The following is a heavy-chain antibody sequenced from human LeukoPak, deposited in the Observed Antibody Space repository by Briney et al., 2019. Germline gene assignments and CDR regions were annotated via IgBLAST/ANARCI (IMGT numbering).Heavy chain of an antibody. J-gene: IGHJ6*03. Sequence: PSETLSLTCAVYGGSFSGYYWSWIRQPPGKGLEWIGSIYYSGSTYYNPSLKSRVTISVDTSKNQFSLKLSSVTAADTAVYYCARKTGYYYYYYMDVWGKGTTVTISS. D-gene: IGHD2-15*01. CDR2: IYYSGST. CDR1: GGSFSGYY. V-gene: IGHV4-34*01. CDR3: ARKTGYYYYYYMDV.